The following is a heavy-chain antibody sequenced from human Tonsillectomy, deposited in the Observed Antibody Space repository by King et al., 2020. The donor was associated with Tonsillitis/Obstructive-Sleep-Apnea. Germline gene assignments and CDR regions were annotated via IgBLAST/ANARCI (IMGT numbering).Heavy chain of an antibody. V-gene: IGHV3-53*01. J-gene: IGHJ4*02. CDR2: IYSGGST. CDR3: AREMDVGAYDY. Sequence: VQLVESGGGLIQPGGSLRLSCAASGFTVSGNSMSWVRQAPGTGLEWVSVIYSGGSTYYPDAVKGRFTISRDNPKNTLYFQINSLRAEDTAVYYCAREMDVGAYDYWGQGTLVTVSS. D-gene: IGHD1-26*01. CDR1: GFTVSGNS.